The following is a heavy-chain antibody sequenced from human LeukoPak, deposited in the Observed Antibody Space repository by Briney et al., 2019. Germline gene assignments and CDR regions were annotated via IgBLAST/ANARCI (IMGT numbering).Heavy chain of an antibody. CDR1: GFTVSSNY. Sequence: GGSLRLSCAASGFTVSSNYVNWVRQAPGMGLEWVSSHSRGGSTYYADSVRGRFTISRDNSKNTLYVQMDSLRDEDTAMYYCSRGNYGSGNYYMGDAFDIWGQGTMVTVSS. D-gene: IGHD3-10*01. V-gene: IGHV3-53*01. CDR3: SRGNYGSGNYYMGDAFDI. CDR2: HSRGGST. J-gene: IGHJ3*02.